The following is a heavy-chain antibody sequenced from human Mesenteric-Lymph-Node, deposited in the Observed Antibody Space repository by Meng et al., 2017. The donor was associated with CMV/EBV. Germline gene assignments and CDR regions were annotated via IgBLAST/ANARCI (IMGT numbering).Heavy chain of an antibody. D-gene: IGHD3-3*01. Sequence: SETLSLTCTVSGGSVSSGSYYWSWIRQPPGKGLEWIGYIYYSGSTNYNPSLKSRVTISVDTSKNQISLRLSSVTAADTAVYYCARDLYYDYWSGSSGMDVWGQGTTVTVSS. CDR2: IYYSGST. J-gene: IGHJ6*02. CDR3: ARDLYYDYWSGSSGMDV. CDR1: GGSVSSGSYY. V-gene: IGHV4-61*01.